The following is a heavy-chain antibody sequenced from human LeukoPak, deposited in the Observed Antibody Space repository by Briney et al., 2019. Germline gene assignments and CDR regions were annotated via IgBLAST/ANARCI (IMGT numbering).Heavy chain of an antibody. Sequence: SETLSLTCTVSGGSISSSSYYWGWIRQPPGKGLEWIVSIYYSGSTYYNPSLKSRVTISVDTSKNQFSLKLSSVTAADTAVYYCARDAFHSRYTNSWYSDYWGQGTLVTVSS. CDR3: ARDAFHSRYTNSWYSDY. D-gene: IGHD6-13*01. CDR1: GGSISSSSYY. J-gene: IGHJ4*02. V-gene: IGHV4-39*02. CDR2: IYYSGST.